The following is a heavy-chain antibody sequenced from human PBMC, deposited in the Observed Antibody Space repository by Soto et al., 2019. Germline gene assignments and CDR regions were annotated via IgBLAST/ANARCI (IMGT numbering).Heavy chain of an antibody. D-gene: IGHD2-15*01. CDR3: ARSHCSGGSCYLGAFDI. CDR1: GYTFINSF. CDR2: INPSGGAT. J-gene: IGHJ3*02. V-gene: IGHV1-46*01. Sequence: ASVKVSCKASGYTFINSFIHWVRQAPGQGLEWVGIINPSGGATTYPQKFQGRVTMTRDTSTSTVYMDVSSLRFDDTAVYYCARSHCSGGSCYLGAFDIWGQ.